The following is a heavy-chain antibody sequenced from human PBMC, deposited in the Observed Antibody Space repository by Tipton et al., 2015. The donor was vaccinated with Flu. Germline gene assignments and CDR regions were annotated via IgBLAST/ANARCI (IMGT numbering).Heavy chain of an antibody. D-gene: IGHD3-10*01. J-gene: IGHJ4*02. CDR3: ATKFASWGVWEPRDY. V-gene: IGHV4-34*01. CDR2: INHSRTT. CDR1: GGSFTGYY. Sequence: AGLVKPSETLSLTCAIYGGSFTGYYWSWIRQPPGKGLEWIGKINHSRTTNYNPSLESRVTISADTSKKQFSLKVTSVTAADTAVYYCATKFASWGVWEPRDYWGQGTLVTVSS.